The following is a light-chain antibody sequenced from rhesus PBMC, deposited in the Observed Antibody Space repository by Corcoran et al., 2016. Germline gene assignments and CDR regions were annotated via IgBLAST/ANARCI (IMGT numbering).Light chain of an antibody. CDR2: YAS. CDR3: QQSDNWNS. V-gene: IGKV3-35*01. Sequence: EIVMTQSPATLSVSPGERATLSCSSSQSVSNKLAWYQQKPGQDPRLLINYASNRATGIPDRLSGSGSGTDFTLTISSLEPEDVGVYYCQQSDNWNSFGQGTKVEIK. CDR1: QSVSNK. J-gene: IGKJ2*01.